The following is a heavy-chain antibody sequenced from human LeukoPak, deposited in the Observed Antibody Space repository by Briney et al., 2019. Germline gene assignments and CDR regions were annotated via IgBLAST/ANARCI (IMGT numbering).Heavy chain of an antibody. CDR1: GGSFSGYY. V-gene: IGHV4-34*01. J-gene: IGHJ3*02. D-gene: IGHD3-22*01. CDR2: INHSGST. CDR3: ARIALDYYDSSGYRTDAFDI. Sequence: SETLSLTCAVYGGSFSGYYWSWIRQPPGKGLEWIWEINHSGSTNYNPSLKSRVTISVDTSKNQFSLKLSSVTAADTAVYYCARIALDYYDSSGYRTDAFDIWGHGTMVTVSP.